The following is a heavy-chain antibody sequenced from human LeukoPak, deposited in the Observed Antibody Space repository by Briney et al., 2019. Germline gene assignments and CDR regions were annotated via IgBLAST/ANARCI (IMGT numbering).Heavy chain of an antibody. CDR3: ARDRGVPGPGNALDI. CDR1: GYTFTSYH. J-gene: IGHJ3*02. V-gene: IGHV1-2*06. CDR2: VKPKSGDS. D-gene: IGHD2-8*01. Sequence: ASVKVSCKASGYTFTSYHMHWVRQAPGQGLEWLGLVKPKSGDSDFVQKFRGRVTVTTDVSTTTIHMELSNLRSDDTAVYYCARDRGVPGPGNALDIWGQGTMVTVSS.